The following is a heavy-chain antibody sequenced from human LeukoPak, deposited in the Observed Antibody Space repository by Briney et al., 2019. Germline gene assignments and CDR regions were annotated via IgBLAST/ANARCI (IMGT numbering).Heavy chain of an antibody. J-gene: IGHJ6*02. CDR2: INPNSGGT. D-gene: IGHD2-2*01. CDR3: ARDLGYCSSTSCYDYYYGMDV. CDR1: GYTFTSYY. V-gene: IGHV1-2*02. Sequence: ASVKVSCKASGYTFTSYYMHWVRQAPGQGLEWMGWINPNSGGTNYAQKFQGRVTMTRDTSISTAYMELSRLRSDDTAVYYCARDLGYCSSTSCYDYYYGMDVWGQGTTVTVSS.